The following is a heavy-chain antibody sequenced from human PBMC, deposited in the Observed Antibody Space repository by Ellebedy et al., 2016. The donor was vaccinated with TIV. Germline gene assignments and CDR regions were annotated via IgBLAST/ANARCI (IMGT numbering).Heavy chain of an antibody. CDR1: GFTFRSHG. CDR2: ISSDGSNK. V-gene: IGHV3-30*03. CDR3: ARGGSSGSSDC. J-gene: IGHJ4*02. Sequence: GGSLRLXXVASGFTFRSHGIYWVRQAPGKGLEWVAVISSDGSNKCYADSVKGRFTISRDNSKNTLYLQMNSLRTDDMAVYYCARGGSSGSSDCWGQGTLVTVSS. D-gene: IGHD3-10*01.